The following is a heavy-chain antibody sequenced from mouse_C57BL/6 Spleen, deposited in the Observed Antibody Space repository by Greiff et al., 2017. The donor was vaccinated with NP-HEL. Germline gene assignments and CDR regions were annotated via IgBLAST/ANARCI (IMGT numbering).Heavy chain of an antibody. CDR1: GYTFTSYT. V-gene: IGHV1-4*01. J-gene: IGHJ1*03. CDR2: INPSSGYT. D-gene: IGHD1-1*01. Sequence: LVESGAELARPGASVKMSCKASGYTFTSYTMHWVKQRPGQGLEWIGYINPSSGYTKYNQKFKDKATLTADKSSSTAYMQLSSLTSEDSAVYYCARGSSYWYFDVWGTGTTVTVSS. CDR3: ARGSSYWYFDV.